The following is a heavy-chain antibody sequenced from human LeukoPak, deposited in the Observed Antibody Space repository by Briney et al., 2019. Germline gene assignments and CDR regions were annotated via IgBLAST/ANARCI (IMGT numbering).Heavy chain of an antibody. D-gene: IGHD3-10*01. CDR2: IIPIFGTA. V-gene: IGHV1-69*13. CDR1: GYTLTELS. CDR3: ARKTLENYYGSGSYYNYYYYYMDV. Sequence: SVKVSCKVSGYTLTELSMHWVRQAPGQGLEWMGGIIPIFGTANYAQKFQDRVTITADESTSTAYMELSSLRSEDTAVYYCARKTLENYYGSGSYYNYYYYYMDVWGKGTTVTVSS. J-gene: IGHJ6*03.